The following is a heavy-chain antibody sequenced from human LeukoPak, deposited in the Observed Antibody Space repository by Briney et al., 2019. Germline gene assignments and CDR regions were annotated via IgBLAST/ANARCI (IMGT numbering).Heavy chain of an antibody. D-gene: IGHD3-10*01. J-gene: IGHJ4*02. CDR3: ARERPHYGSGSYYKSRPNYFDY. CDR2: IKQSGST. CDR1: GGSFSGYY. V-gene: IGHV4-34*01. Sequence: SETLSLTCAVYGGSFSGYYWGLIRQPPGKGLGWVGGIKQSGSTNYNPSLKSRVTISVDTSKNQFSLKLSSVTAADTAVYYCARERPHYGSGSYYKSRPNYFDYWGQGTLVTVSS.